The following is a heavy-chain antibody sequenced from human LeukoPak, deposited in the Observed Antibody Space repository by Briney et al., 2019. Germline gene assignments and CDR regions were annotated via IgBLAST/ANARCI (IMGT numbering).Heavy chain of an antibody. CDR2: VNPNSGNT. CDR1: GYTFTSYD. CDR3: ASNGYSYGTFDY. J-gene: IGHJ4*02. Sequence: ASVKVSCKASGYTFTSYDINWVRQATGQGLEWMGWVNPNSGNTGYAQKFQGRVTMTRNTSISTAYMELSSLRSEDTAVYYCASNGYSYGTFDYWGQGTLVTVSS. D-gene: IGHD5-18*01. V-gene: IGHV1-8*01.